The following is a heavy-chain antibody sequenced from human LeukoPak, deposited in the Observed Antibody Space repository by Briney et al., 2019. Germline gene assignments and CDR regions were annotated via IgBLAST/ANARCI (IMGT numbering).Heavy chain of an antibody. CDR3: ATDRGWRTSGYYLYYFEY. J-gene: IGHJ4*02. CDR2: IKHDGSEK. Sequence: QTRGSLRLSCAASGFTVSSNYMSWVRQAPGKGLEWVASIKHDGSEKYYVDSVRGRFTISRDNTMNSLYLQMSSLRAEDTAVYYCATDRGWRTSGYYLYYFEYWGQGTLVTYSS. D-gene: IGHD3-3*01. V-gene: IGHV3-7*01. CDR1: GFTVSSNY.